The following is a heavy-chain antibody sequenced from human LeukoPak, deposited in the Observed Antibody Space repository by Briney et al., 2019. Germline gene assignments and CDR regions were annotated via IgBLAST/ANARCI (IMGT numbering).Heavy chain of an antibody. CDR3: ARDLFSYDYVWGSYRAALGY. D-gene: IGHD3-16*02. J-gene: IGHJ4*02. V-gene: IGHV1-69*04. CDR1: GGTFSSYT. CDR2: IIPILGIA. Sequence: ASVKVSCKASGGTFSSYTISWVRQAPGQGLEWMGRIIPILGIANYAQKFQGRVTITADKSTSTAYTELSSLRSEDTAVYYCARDLFSYDYVWGSYRAALGYWGQGTLVTVSS.